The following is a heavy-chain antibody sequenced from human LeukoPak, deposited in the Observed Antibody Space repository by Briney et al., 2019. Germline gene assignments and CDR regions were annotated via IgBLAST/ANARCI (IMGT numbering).Heavy chain of an antibody. V-gene: IGHV3-21*01. CDR1: GFTFSSYN. J-gene: IGHJ4*02. CDR3: AREVAYSHGSLVDY. CDR2: ITSSSSFI. Sequence: GGSLRLSCAASGFTFSSYNMNWVRQAPGKGLEWVSSITSSSSFIYYADSVKGRFTISRDNAKNSLYLQMNSLRAEDTAVYYCAREVAYSHGSLVDYWGQGTLLTVSS. D-gene: IGHD5-18*01.